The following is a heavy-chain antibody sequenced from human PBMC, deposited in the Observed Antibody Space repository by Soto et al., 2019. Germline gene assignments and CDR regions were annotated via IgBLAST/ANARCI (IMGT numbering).Heavy chain of an antibody. CDR2: IYYSGST. V-gene: IGHV4-59*08. CDR3: ARHMYSSSRFFAY. CDR1: GGSISSYY. Sequence: SETLSLTCTVSGGSISSYYWSWIRQPPGKGLEWIGYIYYSGSTNYNPSLKSRVTISVDTSKNQFSLKLSSVTAADTAVYYCARHMYSSSRFFAYWGQGTLVTVSS. J-gene: IGHJ4*02. D-gene: IGHD6-6*01.